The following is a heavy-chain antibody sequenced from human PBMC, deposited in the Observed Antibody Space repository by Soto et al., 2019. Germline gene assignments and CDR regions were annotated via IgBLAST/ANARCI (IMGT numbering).Heavy chain of an antibody. CDR2: LYSDGNT. J-gene: IGHJ4*02. D-gene: IGHD2-2*01. Sequence: EVQLVETGGGLIQPGGALILSCAASGFTVSSKYMSWLRQAPGKGLEWVSILYSDGNTYYADSVKGRFTVSRDNSKYTLNLQMNSLRPEDTAVYFCARGRGTCVVTTCYLPFDSWGQGALVTVSS. CDR3: ARGRGTCVVTTCYLPFDS. CDR1: GFTVSSKY. V-gene: IGHV3-53*02.